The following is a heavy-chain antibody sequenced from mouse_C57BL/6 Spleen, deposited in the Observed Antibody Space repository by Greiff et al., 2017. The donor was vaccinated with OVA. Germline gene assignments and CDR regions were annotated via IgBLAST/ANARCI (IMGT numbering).Heavy chain of an antibody. Sequence: VQLQQSGPELVKPGASVKISCKASGYSFTGYYMNWVKQSPEKSLEWIGEINPSTGGTTYNQKFKAKATLTVDKSSSTAYMQLKSLTSEDSAVYYCARAYYSNSFDYWGQGTTLTVSS. CDR3: ARAYYSNSFDY. CDR2: INPSTGGT. CDR1: GYSFTGYY. V-gene: IGHV1-42*01. J-gene: IGHJ2*01. D-gene: IGHD2-5*01.